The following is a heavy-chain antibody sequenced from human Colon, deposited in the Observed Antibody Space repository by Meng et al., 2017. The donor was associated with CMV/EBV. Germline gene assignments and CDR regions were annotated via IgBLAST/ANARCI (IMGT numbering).Heavy chain of an antibody. Sequence: GESLKISCAASGFTFSSYAMSWVRQAPGKGLEWVSYISSSGSTIYYADSVKGRFTISRDNAKNSLYLQMNSLRAEGTAVYYCARSGSYSLYYYYGMDVWGQGTTVTVSS. CDR1: GFTFSSYA. D-gene: IGHD1-26*01. CDR3: ARSGSYSLYYYYGMDV. CDR2: ISSSGSTI. J-gene: IGHJ6*02. V-gene: IGHV3-48*04.